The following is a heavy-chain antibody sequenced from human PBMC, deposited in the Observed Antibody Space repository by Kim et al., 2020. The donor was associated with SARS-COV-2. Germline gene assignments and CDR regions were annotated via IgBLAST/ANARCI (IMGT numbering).Heavy chain of an antibody. CDR3: ARGSTAKDYYYYYGMDV. V-gene: IGHV1-69*13. J-gene: IGHJ6*02. D-gene: IGHD5-18*01. CDR1: GGTFSSYA. CDR2: IIPIFGTA. Sequence: SVKVSCKASGGTFSSYAISWVRQAPGQGLEWMGGIIPIFGTANYAQKFQGRVTITADESTSTAYMELSSLRSEDTAVYYCARGSTAKDYYYYYGMDVWGQGTTVTVSS.